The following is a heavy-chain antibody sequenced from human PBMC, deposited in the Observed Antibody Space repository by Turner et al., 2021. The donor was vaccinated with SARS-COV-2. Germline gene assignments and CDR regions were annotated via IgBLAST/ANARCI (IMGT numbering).Heavy chain of an antibody. CDR2: IYYSGST. D-gene: IGHD2-21*02. J-gene: IGHJ1*01. Sequence: QLQLQESGPGLGKPSETLSLTCTVPGGSISSSSYFWGWVRQPPGKGLEWIGSIYYSGSTYYKPSLKSRVTISVDTSKNQFSLKLRSVTAADTAVYYCARDGGDPPRYFQHWGQGTLVTVSS. CDR1: GGSISSSSYF. V-gene: IGHV4-39*02. CDR3: ARDGGDPPRYFQH.